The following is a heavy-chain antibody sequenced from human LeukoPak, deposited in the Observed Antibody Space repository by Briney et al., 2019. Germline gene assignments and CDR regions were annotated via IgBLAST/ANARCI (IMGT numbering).Heavy chain of an antibody. V-gene: IGHV3-64*01. J-gene: IGHJ4*02. Sequence: GGSLRLSCAASGFTFSSYAMHWVRQVPGKGLEYVSAISSNGGSTYYANSVKGRFTISRDNSKNTLYLQMGSLRAEDMAVYYCASYGDYVVWGQGTLVTVSS. D-gene: IGHD4-17*01. CDR3: ASYGDYVV. CDR1: GFTFSSYA. CDR2: ISSNGGST.